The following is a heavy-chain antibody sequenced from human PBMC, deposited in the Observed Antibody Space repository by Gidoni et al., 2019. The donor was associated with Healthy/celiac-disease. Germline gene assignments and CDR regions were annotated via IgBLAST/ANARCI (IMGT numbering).Heavy chain of an antibody. CDR1: GGTFSSYA. CDR2: IIPIFGKA. Sequence: QVQLVQSGAEVKKPGSSVKVSCKASGGTFSSYAISWVRQAPGQVLEWMGGIIPIFGKANYAQKVQGRVTITADESTSTANMELSSLRSEETAVYYGARELVVPAAIAYYYYYYGMDVWGQGTTVTVSS. V-gene: IGHV1-69*01. CDR3: ARELVVPAAIAYYYYYYGMDV. J-gene: IGHJ6*02. D-gene: IGHD2-2*01.